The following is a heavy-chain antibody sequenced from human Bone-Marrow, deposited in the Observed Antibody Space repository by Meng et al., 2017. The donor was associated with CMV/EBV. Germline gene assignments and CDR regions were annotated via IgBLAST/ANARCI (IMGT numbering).Heavy chain of an antibody. CDR1: GFTISSYA. V-gene: IGHV3-23*01. CDR3: AKIRWGSSSSRLFDY. Sequence: GESLKISCASSGFTISSYAMSWVRQAAGKGLEWVSAISGSGGSTYYADSVKGRFTISRDNSKNTLYLQTNSLRAEDTAVYYCAKIRWGSSSSRLFDYWGQGTLVTVSS. J-gene: IGHJ4*01. CDR2: ISGSGGST. D-gene: IGHD6-6*01.